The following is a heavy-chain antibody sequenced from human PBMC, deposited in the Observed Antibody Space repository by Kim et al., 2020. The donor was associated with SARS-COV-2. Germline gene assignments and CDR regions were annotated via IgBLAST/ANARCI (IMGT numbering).Heavy chain of an antibody. CDR3: ARGVGVLYGRLDY. J-gene: IGHJ4*02. Sequence: YATKFQGRVTMTRDPSISTAYMELSRLGSDDTAVYYCARGVGVLYGRLDYWGQGTLVTVSS. V-gene: IGHV1-2*02. D-gene: IGHD1-26*01.